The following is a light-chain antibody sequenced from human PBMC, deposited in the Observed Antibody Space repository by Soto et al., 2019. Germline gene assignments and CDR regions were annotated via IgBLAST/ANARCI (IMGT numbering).Light chain of an antibody. CDR3: QQYGSSAIT. Sequence: EIVLTQSPGTLSLSPGERATLSCRASQSVSSSYLAWYQHKPGQAPRLLIYGASRRATGIPDRFSGSGSGTDFTLSISRLEPEDFAVYYCQQYGSSAITFGQGTRLEIK. J-gene: IGKJ5*01. V-gene: IGKV3-20*01. CDR2: GAS. CDR1: QSVSSSY.